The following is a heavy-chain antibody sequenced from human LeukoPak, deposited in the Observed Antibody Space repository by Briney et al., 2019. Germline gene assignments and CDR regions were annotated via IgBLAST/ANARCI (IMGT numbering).Heavy chain of an antibody. D-gene: IGHD6-13*01. CDR2: IYYSGST. J-gene: IGHJ4*02. Sequence: SETLSLTCTVSGGSISSYYWSGIRQPPGKGLEWIGYIYYSGSTNYNPSLKSRVTISVDTSKNQFSLKLSSVTAADTAVYYCARGSDSSSWDYWGQGTLVTVSS. V-gene: IGHV4-59*01. CDR3: ARGSDSSSWDY. CDR1: GGSISSYY.